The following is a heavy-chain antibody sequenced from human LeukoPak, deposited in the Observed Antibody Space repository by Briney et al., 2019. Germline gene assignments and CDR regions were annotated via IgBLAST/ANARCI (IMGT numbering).Heavy chain of an antibody. CDR2: ISYDGSNK. Sequence: GGSLRLSCAASGFTFSSYAMHWVRQAPGKGLERVAVISYDGSNKYYADSVKGRFTISRDNSKNTLYLQMNSLRAEDTAVYYCARADCSGSSCYPLGYFDYWGQGTLVTVSS. D-gene: IGHD2-15*01. V-gene: IGHV3-30-3*01. CDR1: GFTFSSYA. CDR3: ARADCSGSSCYPLGYFDY. J-gene: IGHJ4*02.